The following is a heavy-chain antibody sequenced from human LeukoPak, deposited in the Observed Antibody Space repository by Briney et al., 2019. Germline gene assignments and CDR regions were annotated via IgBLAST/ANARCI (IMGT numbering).Heavy chain of an antibody. Sequence: SETLSLTCTVSGGSISSSSYYWSWIRQPAGKGLEWIGRIYTSGSTNYNPSLKSRVTMSVDTSKNQFSLKLSTVTAADTAVYYCARDREGDFWSGYPGYMDVWGKGTTVTVSS. CDR1: GGSISSSSYY. D-gene: IGHD3-3*01. CDR3: ARDREGDFWSGYPGYMDV. V-gene: IGHV4-61*02. J-gene: IGHJ6*03. CDR2: IYTSGST.